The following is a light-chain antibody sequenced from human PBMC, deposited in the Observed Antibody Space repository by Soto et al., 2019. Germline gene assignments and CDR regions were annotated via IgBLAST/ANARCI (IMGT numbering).Light chain of an antibody. Sequence: QSALTQPASVAGSPGQSITISCTGTSSDVGGYNYVSWYQQHPGKAPKLMIYEVRNRPPAVSNRFSGSKSGNTASLTSSGLQAEDEADYYCSSYTSSSIDYVFGTGTKITVL. V-gene: IGLV2-14*01. CDR3: SSYTSSSIDYV. J-gene: IGLJ1*01. CDR2: EVR. CDR1: SSDVGGYNY.